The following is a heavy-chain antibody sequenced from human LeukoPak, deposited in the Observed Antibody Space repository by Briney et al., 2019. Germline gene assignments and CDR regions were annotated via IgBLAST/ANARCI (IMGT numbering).Heavy chain of an antibody. CDR3: ASHRDYYDSSGWDYFDY. CDR2: INHSGST. J-gene: IGHJ4*02. CDR1: GGSFSDYY. Sequence: PSETLSLTCAVYGGSFSDYYWSWIRQPPGKGLEWIGEINHSGSTNYNPSLKSRVTISVDTSKNQFSLKLNSVTAADTALYYCASHRDYYDSSGWDYFDYWGQGTLVTVSS. D-gene: IGHD3-22*01. V-gene: IGHV4-34*01.